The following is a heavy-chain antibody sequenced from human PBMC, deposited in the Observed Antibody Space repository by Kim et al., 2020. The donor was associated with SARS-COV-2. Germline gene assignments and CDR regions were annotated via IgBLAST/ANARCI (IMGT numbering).Heavy chain of an antibody. V-gene: IGHV4-59*11. D-gene: IGHD2-15*01. CDR1: GGSISSHY. CDR2: IYYSGNT. J-gene: IGHJ6*02. Sequence: SETLSLTCTVSGGSISSHYWSWIRQPPGKGLEWIGYIYYSGNTDYNPSLKGRVTISIDTSKKQFSLELNSVTAADTAIYYCARLGGAAPIAYGMDVWGQGATVTVSS. CDR3: ARLGGAAPIAYGMDV.